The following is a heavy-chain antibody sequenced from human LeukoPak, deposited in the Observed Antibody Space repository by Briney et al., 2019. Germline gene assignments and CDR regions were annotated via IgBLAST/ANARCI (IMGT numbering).Heavy chain of an antibody. CDR2: INPSGGST. D-gene: IGHD5-24*01. J-gene: IGHJ3*02. V-gene: IGHV1-46*01. CDR1: GYTFTSYY. CDR3: ARDGYNYDAFDI. Sequence: ASVKVSCKASGYTFTSYYMHWVRQAPGQGLEWMGIINPSGGSTSYAQKFQGRVTMTRDMSTSTVYMELSSLRSEDTAVYYCARDGYNYDAFDIWGQGTMVTVSS.